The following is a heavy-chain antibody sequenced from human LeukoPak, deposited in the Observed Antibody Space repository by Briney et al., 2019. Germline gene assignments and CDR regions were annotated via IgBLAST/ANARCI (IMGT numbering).Heavy chain of an antibody. CDR1: GFKFDDYG. CDR2: INWNGGST. Sequence: RTGGSLRLSCVASGFKFDDYGMSWVRQVPGKGLEWVSGINWNGGSTGYADSVQGRLTISRDNAKNSLFLQMNSLRDDDTAVYYCARSRDSSGFYYSLGFWGQGTLVTVSS. J-gene: IGHJ4*02. D-gene: IGHD3-22*01. CDR3: ARSRDSSGFYYSLGF. V-gene: IGHV3-20*04.